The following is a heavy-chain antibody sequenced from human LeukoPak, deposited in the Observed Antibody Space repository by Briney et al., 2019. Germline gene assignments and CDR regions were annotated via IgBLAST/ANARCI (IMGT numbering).Heavy chain of an antibody. CDR1: GFAFSDHN. V-gene: IGHV3-72*01. D-gene: IGHD1-26*01. J-gene: IGHJ4*02. CDR3: ANSGSYSPIDY. Sequence: GGSLRLSCAASGFAFSDHNIDWVRQAPEKGLEWVGRIRKRTNSYSTEYAASVKGRFTISRDDSKNSLYLQMNSLQTEDSAVYYCANSGSYSPIDYWGQGTLVTVSS. CDR2: IRKRTNSYST.